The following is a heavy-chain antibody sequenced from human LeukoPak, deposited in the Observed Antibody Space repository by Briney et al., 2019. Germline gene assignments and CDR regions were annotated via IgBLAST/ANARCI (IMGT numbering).Heavy chain of an antibody. CDR3: ARYCSGGSCYDR. J-gene: IGHJ5*02. Sequence: GGSLRLSCAASGFTFSSYWMSWVRQAPGKGLEWVANINQDGGEKYYVDSVKGRFTVSRDNAKNSLYLQMNSLRAEDTAVYYCARYCSGGSCYDRWGQGTLVTVSS. D-gene: IGHD2-15*01. V-gene: IGHV3-7*01. CDR2: INQDGGEK. CDR1: GFTFSSYW.